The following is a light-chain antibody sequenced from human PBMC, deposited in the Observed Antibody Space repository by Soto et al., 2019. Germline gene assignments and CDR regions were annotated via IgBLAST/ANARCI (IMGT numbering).Light chain of an antibody. CDR2: EVS. CDR1: SSAVCAYNY. J-gene: IGLJ3*02. V-gene: IGLV2-14*01. Sequence: QSALTQPASVSGSPGQSITISCTGTSSAVCAYNYVSWYQQHPGKAPKLLIYEVSNRPSGVSDRFSGSKSGNTASLTISGLQAEDEADYYCSSYTGSSTLWVFGGGTKVTVL. CDR3: SSYTGSSTLWV.